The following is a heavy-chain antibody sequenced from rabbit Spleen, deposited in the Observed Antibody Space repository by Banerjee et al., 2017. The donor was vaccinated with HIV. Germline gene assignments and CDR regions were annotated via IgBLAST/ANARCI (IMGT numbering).Heavy chain of an antibody. CDR1: GFDFRRYYL. J-gene: IGHJ2*01. CDR3: ARNYVNAFDP. V-gene: IGHV1S45*01. CDR2: INTITGKT. Sequence: QEQLVESGGGLVQPGGSLTLSCKASGFDFRRYYLTWVRQAPGKGLEWIGCINTITGKTVYATWAKGRFTISRASSTTVFLQMTSLTAADTATYFCARNYVNAFDPGGQGNLVTVS. D-gene: IGHD1-1*01.